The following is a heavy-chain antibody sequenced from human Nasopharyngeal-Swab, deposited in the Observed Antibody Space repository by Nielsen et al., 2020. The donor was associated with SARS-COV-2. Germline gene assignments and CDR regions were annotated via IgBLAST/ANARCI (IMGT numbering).Heavy chain of an antibody. CDR2: ISSTGSTI. CDR1: GFTLSSYE. CDR3: ARERWRDHDFDA. J-gene: IGHJ4*02. V-gene: IGHV3-48*03. D-gene: IGHD1-14*01. Sequence: GGSLRLSCAASGFTLSSYEMNWVRQVPGKGLEWISYISSTGSTIYNADSVKGRFTVSRENAKNSMFLQMISLRAEDTAVYYCARERWRDHDFDAWGQGTLVIVSS.